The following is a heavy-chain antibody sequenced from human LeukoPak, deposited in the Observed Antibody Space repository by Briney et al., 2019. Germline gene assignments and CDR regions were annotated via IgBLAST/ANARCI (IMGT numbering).Heavy chain of an antibody. J-gene: IGHJ4*02. Sequence: GGSLRLSCVASGFAFSGYGMHWVRQAPGKGLEWVALIYYDGSNKYYADSVKGRFTISRDNSKNTLYLQMDSLRAEDTAVYYCAREIGYFDYWGQGTLVTVSS. CDR3: AREIGYFDY. D-gene: IGHD2/OR15-2a*01. V-gene: IGHV3-33*01. CDR1: GFAFSGYG. CDR2: IYYDGSNK.